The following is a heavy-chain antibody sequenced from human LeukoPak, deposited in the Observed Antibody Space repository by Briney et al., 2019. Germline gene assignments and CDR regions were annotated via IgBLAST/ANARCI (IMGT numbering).Heavy chain of an antibody. V-gene: IGHV1-18*01. CDR1: GYTFTIYG. J-gene: IGHJ4*02. Sequence: ASVRVSCMASGYTFTIYGISWVRQAPGQGLEWMGWISAYNGNTNYTQTLQGRVTMTTDTSTSTAYMELRSLRSDDTAVYYCARGVQSGSKRRVDYWGQETLVTVSS. D-gene: IGHD5-12*01. CDR3: ARGVQSGSKRRVDY. CDR2: ISAYNGNT.